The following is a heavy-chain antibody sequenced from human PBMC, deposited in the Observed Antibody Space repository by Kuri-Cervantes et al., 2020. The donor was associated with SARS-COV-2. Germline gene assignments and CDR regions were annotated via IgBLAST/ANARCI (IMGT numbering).Heavy chain of an antibody. Sequence: GESLKISYAASGFTFNTYAMHWVRQAPGKGLEWVAVISYDGSNKYYADSVKGRFTISRDNSKNTLYLQMNSLRAEDTAVYYCARDLSWAAAGSLDYWGQGTLVTVSS. CDR3: ARDLSWAAAGSLDY. V-gene: IGHV3-30-3*01. J-gene: IGHJ4*02. CDR2: ISYDGSNK. D-gene: IGHD6-13*01. CDR1: GFTFNTYA.